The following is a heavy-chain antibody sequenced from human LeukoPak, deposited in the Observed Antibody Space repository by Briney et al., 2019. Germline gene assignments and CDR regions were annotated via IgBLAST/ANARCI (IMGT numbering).Heavy chain of an antibody. J-gene: IGHJ4*02. D-gene: IGHD3-22*01. CDR3: ARAVLDYYDSSGYLSAYYFDY. CDR2: MNPNSGNT. Sequence: VSVKVSCQASGYTFTSYDIKWVRQATGHGLEWMGWMNPNSGNTGYAQKFQGRLTITRNTSISTAYKELSSLRSEDTAVYYCARAVLDYYDSSGYLSAYYFDYWGQGTLVTVSS. CDR1: GYTFTSYD. V-gene: IGHV1-8*03.